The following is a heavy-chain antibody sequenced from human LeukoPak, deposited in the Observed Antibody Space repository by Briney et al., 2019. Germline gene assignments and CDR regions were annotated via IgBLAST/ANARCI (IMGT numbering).Heavy chain of an antibody. CDR3: ARVRLPPYYYYFYYMDV. CDR1: GGSFSGYS. D-gene: IGHD5-18*01. J-gene: IGHJ6*03. CDR2: INHSGTT. V-gene: IGHV4-34*01. Sequence: SETLSLTCAVYGGSFSGYSWTWIRQPPGKGLEWIGEINHSGTTDYNPSLQSRVTISLDTSKNQFSLKVTSVTAADTAVYYCARVRLPPYYYYFYYMDVWGTGTTITVSS.